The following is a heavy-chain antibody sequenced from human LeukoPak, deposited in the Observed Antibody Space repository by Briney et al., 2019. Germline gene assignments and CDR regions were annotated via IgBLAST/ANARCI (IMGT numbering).Heavy chain of an antibody. V-gene: IGHV4-39*01. J-gene: IGHJ4*02. Sequence: SETLSLTCTVSGGSISSSSYYWGWIRQPPGKGLEWIGSIYYSGSTHYNPSLKSRVTISVDTSKNQFSLKLSSVTAADTAVYYCARVGNWNFLYYFDYWGQGTLVTVSS. D-gene: IGHD1-7*01. CDR3: ARVGNWNFLYYFDY. CDR1: GGSISSSSYY. CDR2: IYYSGST.